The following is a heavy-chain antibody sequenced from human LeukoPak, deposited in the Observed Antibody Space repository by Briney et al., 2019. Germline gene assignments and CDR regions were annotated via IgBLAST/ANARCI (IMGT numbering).Heavy chain of an antibody. CDR1: GGPISSYY. D-gene: IGHD2-15*01. CDR2: IYYSGTT. CDR3: ARHGYCSGGTCWVN. Sequence: PSETLSLTCTVSGGPISSYYWSWIRQPPGKGLEWIGYIYYSGTTKYNPSLNSRVTILVDTSKTQFSLKLSSVTAADTAVYYCARHGYCSGGTCWVNWGQGTLVTVSS. J-gene: IGHJ4*02. V-gene: IGHV4-59*08.